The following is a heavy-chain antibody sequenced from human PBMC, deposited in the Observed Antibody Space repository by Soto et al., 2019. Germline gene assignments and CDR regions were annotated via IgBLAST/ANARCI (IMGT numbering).Heavy chain of an antibody. CDR2: IIPLSGTT. CDR1: GGTFSNHA. J-gene: IGHJ4*02. V-gene: IGHV1-69*13. CDR3: ARGPGRGGFYLFDY. D-gene: IGHD2-15*01. Sequence: SVKVSCKASGGTFSNHAVSWVRQAPGQGPEWMGGIIPLSGTTNYVQKFQGRVTITADESMTTAYMELSSLRFDDTAVYYCARGPGRGGFYLFDYWGQGTLVTVSS.